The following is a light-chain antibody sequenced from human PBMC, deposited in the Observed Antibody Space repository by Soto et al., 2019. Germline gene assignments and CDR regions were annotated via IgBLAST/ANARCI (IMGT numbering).Light chain of an antibody. CDR2: VKSDGSH. CDR1: SGHSSNA. Sequence: QLVLTQSPSASASLGASVKLTCSLSSGHSSNAIAWHQQRPQKGPRYLMKVKSDGSHTKGDGIPDRFSGSSSGTERHLIISSLQSEDEADYYCQTWGTGIQGVFGGGTKVTVL. J-gene: IGLJ3*02. CDR3: QTWGTGIQGV. V-gene: IGLV4-69*01.